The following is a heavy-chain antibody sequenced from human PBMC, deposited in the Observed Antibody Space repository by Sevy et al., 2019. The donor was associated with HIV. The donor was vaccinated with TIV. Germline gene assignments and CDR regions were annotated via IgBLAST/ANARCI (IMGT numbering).Heavy chain of an antibody. V-gene: IGHV4-39*01. Sequence: SETLSLTCTVSGDSISNSRYYWGWIRQPPGKGLEWIGSVYYSGSPYYNPSLKSRVTLSIDTSKNQFLLKVNSVTATDTAVYYCANQPLTLISPPDSWGQGTLVTVSS. CDR1: GDSISNSRYY. CDR3: ANQPLTLISPPDS. D-gene: IGHD2-2*01. J-gene: IGHJ4*02. CDR2: VYYSGSP.